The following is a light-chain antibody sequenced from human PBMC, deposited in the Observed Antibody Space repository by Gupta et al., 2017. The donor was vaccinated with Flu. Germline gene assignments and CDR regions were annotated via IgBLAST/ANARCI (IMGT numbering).Light chain of an antibody. CDR2: AAS. CDR3: QQTYSSLLT. J-gene: IGKJ4*01. V-gene: IGKV1-39*01. CDR1: QTVSNY. Sequence: DIQMTQSPASLSASVGDRVTITCRASQTVSNYLNWYQQRPGKAPKLLIYAASNLERGVPSRFSGSGSVTAFTLTISSLRPEDFATYDCQQTYSSLLTFGGETEVEFK.